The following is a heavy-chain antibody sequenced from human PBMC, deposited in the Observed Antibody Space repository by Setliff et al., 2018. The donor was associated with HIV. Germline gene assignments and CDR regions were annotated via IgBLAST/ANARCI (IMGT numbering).Heavy chain of an antibody. CDR3: ARALGYCSTTSCYAEYFDY. Sequence: SETLSLTCTVSGGSISSGGYFWSWVSHHPGKGLEWIGYINYSGNTYYDPSLKSRLNISVDTSKNQFSLRLSSVTATDTAVYYCARALGYCSTTSCYAEYFDYWGQGTLVTVSS. CDR2: INYSGNT. V-gene: IGHV4-31*03. J-gene: IGHJ4*02. D-gene: IGHD2-2*01. CDR1: GGSISSGGYF.